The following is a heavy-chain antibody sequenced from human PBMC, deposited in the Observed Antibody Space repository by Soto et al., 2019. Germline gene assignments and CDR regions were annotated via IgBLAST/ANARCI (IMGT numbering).Heavy chain of an antibody. Sequence: ASVKVSCKASGYTFTSYYMHWVRQAPGRGLEWMGIINPSGGSTSYAQKFQGRVTMTRDTSTSTVYMELSSLRSEDTAVYYCARLGGVVTPDFSFFYYGMDVWGQGTTVTVSS. CDR2: INPSGGST. J-gene: IGHJ6*02. CDR1: GYTFTSYY. CDR3: ARLGGVVTPDFSFFYYGMDV. D-gene: IGHD3-16*01. V-gene: IGHV1-46*01.